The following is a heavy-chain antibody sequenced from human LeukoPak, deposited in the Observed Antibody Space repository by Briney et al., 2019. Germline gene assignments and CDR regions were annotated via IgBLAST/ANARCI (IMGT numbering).Heavy chain of an antibody. D-gene: IGHD3-9*01. CDR1: GFTFSSYA. CDR3: AKDDYDILTGSLGAFDI. V-gene: IGHV3-23*01. CDR2: ISGSGGST. Sequence: GGSLRLSCAASGFTFSSYAMSWVRQAPGKGLEWVSAISGSGGSTYYADSVKGRFTISRDNSKNTLYLQMNSLRAEDTAVYYCAKDDYDILTGSLGAFDIWGQGTMVTVSS. J-gene: IGHJ3*02.